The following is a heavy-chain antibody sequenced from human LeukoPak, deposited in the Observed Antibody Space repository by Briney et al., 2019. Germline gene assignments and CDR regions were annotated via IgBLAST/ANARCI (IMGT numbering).Heavy chain of an antibody. D-gene: IGHD4-17*01. V-gene: IGHV1-69*13. CDR3: AAIGTTVTTGFDY. J-gene: IGHJ4*02. CDR2: IIPIFGTA. CDR1: GGTFSSYA. Sequence: ASVKVSCKASGGTFSSYAISWVRQAPGQGLEWMGGIIPIFGTANYAQKFQGRVTITADESTSTAYMELSSLRSGDTAVYYCAAIGTTVTTGFDYWGQGTLVTVSS.